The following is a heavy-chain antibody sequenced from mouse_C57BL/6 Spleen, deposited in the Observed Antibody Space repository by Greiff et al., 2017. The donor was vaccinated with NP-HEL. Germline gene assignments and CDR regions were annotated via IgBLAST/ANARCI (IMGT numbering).Heavy chain of an antibody. V-gene: IGHV3-6*01. D-gene: IGHD1-1*01. CDR3: ARRDYFYGMDY. J-gene: IGHJ4*01. CDR1: GYSITSGYY. CDR2: ISYDGSN. Sequence: ESGPGLVKPSQSLSLTCSVTGYSITSGYYWNWIRQFPGNKLEWMGYISYDGSNNYNPSLKNRISITRDTSKNQFFLKLNSVTTEDTATYYWARRDYFYGMDYWGQGTSVTVSS.